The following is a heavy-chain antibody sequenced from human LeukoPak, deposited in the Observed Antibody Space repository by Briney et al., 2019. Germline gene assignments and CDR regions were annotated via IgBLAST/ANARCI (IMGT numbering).Heavy chain of an antibody. V-gene: IGHV3-23*01. D-gene: IGHD4-23*01. CDR2: ISGSGGST. Sequence: QPGGSLRLSCAASGFPFSTYAMSWVRQAPGKGLEWVSGISGSGGSTFYADSVKGRFTISRDNSKNTLFLQMNSLRAEDTAVYYCAKDRYGGTWYYFDYWGQGTLVTVSS. CDR3: AKDRYGGTWYYFDY. CDR1: GFPFSTYA. J-gene: IGHJ4*02.